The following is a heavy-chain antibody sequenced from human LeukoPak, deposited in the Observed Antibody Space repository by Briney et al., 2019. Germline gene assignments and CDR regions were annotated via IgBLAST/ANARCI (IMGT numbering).Heavy chain of an antibody. V-gene: IGHV3-7*01. CDR3: GDPPSGY. Sequence: GGSLRLSCAASGFRFSKNWMTWVRQAPGKGLEWVANIKQDGSEKNYVDSVKGRFTISRDNAKNSLYLQMNSLRAEDTAVYYCGDPPSGYWGQGTLVTVSS. J-gene: IGHJ4*02. D-gene: IGHD3-10*01. CDR1: GFRFSKNW. CDR2: IKQDGSEK.